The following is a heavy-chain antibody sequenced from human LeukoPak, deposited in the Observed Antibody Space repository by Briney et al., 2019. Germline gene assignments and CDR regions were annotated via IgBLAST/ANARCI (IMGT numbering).Heavy chain of an antibody. V-gene: IGHV3-69-1*01. CDR3: AVYSNTWSFDY. CDR1: GFTFSDYN. CDR2: ISSSSTI. Sequence: GGSLRLSCAASGFTFSDYNMNWVRQAPGKGLEWVSYISSSSTIYYADSVKGRFTISRDNAKNSLYLQMNSLRAEDTAVYYCAVYSNTWSFDYWGQGTLVTVSS. D-gene: IGHD6-13*01. J-gene: IGHJ4*02.